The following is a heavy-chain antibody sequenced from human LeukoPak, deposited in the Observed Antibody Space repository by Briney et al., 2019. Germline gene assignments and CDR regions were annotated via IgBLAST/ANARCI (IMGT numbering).Heavy chain of an antibody. V-gene: IGHV3-7*03. CDR3: ARELTGDGYYDFWSGYNYYYGMDV. J-gene: IGHJ6*02. CDR1: GFTFSSYW. CDR2: IKQDGSEK. D-gene: IGHD3-3*01. Sequence: PRGSLRLSCAASGFTFSSYWMSWVRQAPGKGLEWVANIKQDGSEKYYVDSVKGRFTISRDNAKNSLYLQMNSLRAEDTAVYYCARELTGDGYYDFWSGYNYYYGMDVWGQGTTVTVSS.